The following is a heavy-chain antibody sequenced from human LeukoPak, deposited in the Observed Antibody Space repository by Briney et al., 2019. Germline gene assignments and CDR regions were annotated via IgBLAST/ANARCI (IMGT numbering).Heavy chain of an antibody. V-gene: IGHV1-2*02. J-gene: IGHJ4*02. D-gene: IGHD3-10*01. CDR2: INPNSGGT. CDR1: GYTFTGYY. CDR3: ALLVRGVTPFDY. Sequence: ASVKVSCKASGYTFTGYYMHWVRQAPGQGLEWMGWINPNSGGTNYAQKFQGRVTMTRDTSITTAYMELSRLRSEDTAVYYCALLVRGVTPFDYWGQGTLVTVSS.